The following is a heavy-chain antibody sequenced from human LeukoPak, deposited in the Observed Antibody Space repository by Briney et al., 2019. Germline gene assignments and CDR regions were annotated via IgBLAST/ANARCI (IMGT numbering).Heavy chain of an antibody. J-gene: IGHJ4*02. Sequence: PGGSLRLSCAASGFTFSSYAMSWVRQAPGKGLEWVSAISGSGGSTYYADSVKGRFTISRDNSKNTLYLQMNSLRAEDTAVYYCAKAVEIVVVPAAMLDYWGQGTLVTVSS. D-gene: IGHD2-2*03. CDR1: GFTFSSYA. CDR3: AKAVEIVVVPAAMLDY. V-gene: IGHV3-23*01. CDR2: ISGSGGST.